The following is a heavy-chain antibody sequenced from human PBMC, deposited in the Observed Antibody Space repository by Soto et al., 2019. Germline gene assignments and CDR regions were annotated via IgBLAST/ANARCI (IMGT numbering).Heavy chain of an antibody. J-gene: IGHJ6*02. Sequence: PAGSLRLSCEASGFSFGSYSMNWVRQAPGKGLEWVSFISGRGTTTYYADSVRGRFTVSRDNAKNSLSLEVNSLRDEDTAVYYCARLGYCSSATCKYYFYYYGMDVWGQGTTVTISS. CDR1: GFSFGSYS. V-gene: IGHV3-48*02. CDR2: ISGRGTTT. CDR3: ARLGYCSSATCKYYFYYYGMDV. D-gene: IGHD2-2*01.